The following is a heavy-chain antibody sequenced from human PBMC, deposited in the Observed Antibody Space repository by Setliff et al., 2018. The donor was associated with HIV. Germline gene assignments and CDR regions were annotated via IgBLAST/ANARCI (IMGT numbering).Heavy chain of an antibody. D-gene: IGHD3-10*01. CDR2: IYENDYT. CDR3: ARAQMHRGVVAWSLYCFDY. J-gene: IGHJ4*02. CDR1: GGSMNNYY. Sequence: TLSLTCIVSGGSMNNYYWNWVRQTPGKGLEWIGDIYENDYTHYTVSLRSRVTISMDTSKNQFSLTLRSVTAADRAIYYCARAQMHRGVVAWSLYCFDYWGQGALVTVSS. V-gene: IGHV4-59*01.